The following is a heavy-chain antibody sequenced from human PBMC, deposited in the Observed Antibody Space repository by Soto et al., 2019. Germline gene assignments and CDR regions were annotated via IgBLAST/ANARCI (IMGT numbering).Heavy chain of an antibody. V-gene: IGHV1-2*04. D-gene: IGHD1-26*01. CDR1: GYTFTGYY. CDR2: INPNSGGT. CDR3: AKLGSGGDYYVLDI. J-gene: IGHJ3*02. Sequence: GASVKVSCKASGYTFTGYYMHWVRQAPGQGLEWMGWINPNSGGTNYAQKLQGWVTMTRDTSISTAYMELSRLRSEDTAVYYCAKLGSGGDYYVLDIWGQGTMVTVSS.